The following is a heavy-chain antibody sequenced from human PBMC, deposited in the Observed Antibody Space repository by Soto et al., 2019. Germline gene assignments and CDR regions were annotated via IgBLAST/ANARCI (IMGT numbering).Heavy chain of an antibody. V-gene: IGHV1-8*01. CDR1: GYTFTSYD. CDR3: ARIYYDILTGRFYDAFDI. Sequence: ASVKVSCKASGYTFTSYDINWVRQATGQGLEWMGWMNPNSSNTGYAQKYQGRVTMTRNTSISTAYMELSSLRSEDTAVYYCARIYYDILTGRFYDAFDIWGQGTMVTVSS. J-gene: IGHJ3*02. D-gene: IGHD3-9*01. CDR2: MNPNSSNT.